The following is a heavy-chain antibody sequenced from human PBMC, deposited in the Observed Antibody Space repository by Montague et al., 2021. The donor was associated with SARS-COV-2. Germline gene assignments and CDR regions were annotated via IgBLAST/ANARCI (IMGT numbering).Heavy chain of an antibody. CDR1: GGSFSGYS. V-gene: IGHV4-34*01. J-gene: IGHJ5*02. CDR2: IYDSGRS. D-gene: IGHD2-15*01. Sequence: SETLSLTCAVYGGSFSGYSWSWIRQPPGKGLEWIGEIYDSGRSNYNPTLKSRVTMSVDKSKNQFSLKMSSVTAADTAVFYCARGLGCSGGRCYGDWLDPWGQGTLVTVSS. CDR3: ARGLGCSGGRCYGDWLDP.